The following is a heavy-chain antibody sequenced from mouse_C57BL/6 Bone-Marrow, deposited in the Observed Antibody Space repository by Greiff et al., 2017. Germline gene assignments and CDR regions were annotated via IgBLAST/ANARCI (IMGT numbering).Heavy chain of an antibody. CDR1: GYTFTSYW. CDR2: IYPGSGST. V-gene: IGHV1-55*01. J-gene: IGHJ3*01. Sequence: VQLQQPGAELVQPGASVKLSCKASGYTFTSYWITWVKQRPGQGLAWIGDIYPGSGSTNYNEKFTSKATLTVDTSSSTAYMQLSSLTSEDSAVYYCAPTGTGFAYWGQGTLVTVSA. D-gene: IGHD4-1*02. CDR3: APTGTGFAY.